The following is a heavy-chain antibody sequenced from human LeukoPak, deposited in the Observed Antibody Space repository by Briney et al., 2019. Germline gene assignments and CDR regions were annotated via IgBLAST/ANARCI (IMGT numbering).Heavy chain of an antibody. D-gene: IGHD3-10*01. V-gene: IGHV1-8*01. CDR1: GYTFTSYD. CDR3: ARVYYGPGSQYYYYGMDV. CDR2: MNPNSGNT. Sequence: GASVKVSCKASGYTFTSYDINWVRQATGQGLEWMGWMNPNSGNTGYAQKFQGRVTMTRNTSISTAYMELSSLRSEDTAVYYCARVYYGPGSQYYYYGMDVWGQGTTVTVSS. J-gene: IGHJ6*02.